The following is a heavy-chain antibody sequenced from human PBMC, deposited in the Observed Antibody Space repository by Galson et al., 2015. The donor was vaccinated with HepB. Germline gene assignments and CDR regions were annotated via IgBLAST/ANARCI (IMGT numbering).Heavy chain of an antibody. J-gene: IGHJ6*03. Sequence: SLRLSCAVSRLLFSTYGMSWVRQAPGKGLEWVSYIDSGSHIKLYADSVRGRFTISRDNSRKTLYLQMNSLKGEDSAIYYCATQVGPHNYYNYMDVWGKGTAVTVSS. V-gene: IGHV3-23*01. CDR2: IDSGSHIK. CDR1: RLLFSTYG. CDR3: ATQVGPHNYYNYMDV. D-gene: IGHD1-26*01.